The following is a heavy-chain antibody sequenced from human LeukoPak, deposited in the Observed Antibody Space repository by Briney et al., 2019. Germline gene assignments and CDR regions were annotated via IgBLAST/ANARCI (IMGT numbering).Heavy chain of an antibody. CDR3: ARDLSQLWFRPGYYFDY. CDR2: IYHSGST. Sequence: PSETLSLTCTVSGYSISSGYYWGWIRQPPGKGLEWIGSIYHSGSTYYNPSLKSRVTISVDTSKNQFSLKLSSVTAADTAVYYCARDLSQLWFRPGYYFDYWGQGTLVTVSS. V-gene: IGHV4-38-2*02. CDR1: GYSISSGYY. J-gene: IGHJ4*02. D-gene: IGHD5-18*01.